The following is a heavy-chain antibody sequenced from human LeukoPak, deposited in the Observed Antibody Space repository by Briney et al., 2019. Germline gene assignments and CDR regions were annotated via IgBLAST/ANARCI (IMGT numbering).Heavy chain of an antibody. CDR1: GFTFSDYY. Sequence: GGSLRLSCAASGFTFSDYYMSWIRQAPGKGLEWVSSVSSSGTYIYYADSVQGRFTISRDNAKNSLYLQMNSLRAEDTAVYYCARAEATAGTDWYFDLWGRGTLVTVSS. CDR3: ARAEATAGTDWYFDL. V-gene: IGHV3-11*04. J-gene: IGHJ2*01. D-gene: IGHD6-13*01. CDR2: VSSSGTYI.